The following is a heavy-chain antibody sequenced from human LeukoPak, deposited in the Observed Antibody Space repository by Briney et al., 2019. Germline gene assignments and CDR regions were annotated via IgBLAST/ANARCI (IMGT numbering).Heavy chain of an antibody. CDR2: IIPIFGTA. CDR3: ARPRSAGSRDGNWFDP. J-gene: IGHJ5*02. Sequence: ASVKVSCKASGGTFSSYAISWVRQAPGQELEWMGGIIPIFGTANYAQKFQGRVTITADESTSTAYMELSRLRSDDTAVYYCARPRSAGSRDGNWFDPWGQGTLVTVSS. CDR1: GGTFSSYA. D-gene: IGHD3-10*01. V-gene: IGHV1-69*13.